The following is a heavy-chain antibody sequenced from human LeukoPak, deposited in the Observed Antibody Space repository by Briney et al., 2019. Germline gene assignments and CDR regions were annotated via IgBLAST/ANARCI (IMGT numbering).Heavy chain of an antibody. J-gene: IGHJ5*02. CDR1: GYTFTGYY. D-gene: IGHD1-1*01. V-gene: IGHV1-2*02. CDR3: ARAPEMEGNWFDP. Sequence: ASVKVPCKASGYTFTGYYIHWVRQAPGQGLEWMGWINPNSGDTNYAQKFQGRVTMTSDTSISTAYMELSWLGSDDTAVYYCARAPEMEGNWFDPWGQGTLLTVSS. CDR2: INPNSGDT.